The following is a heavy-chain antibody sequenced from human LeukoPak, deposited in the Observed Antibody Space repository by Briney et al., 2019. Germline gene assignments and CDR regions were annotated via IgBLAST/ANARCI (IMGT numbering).Heavy chain of an antibody. J-gene: IGHJ4*02. CDR3: AREVPLSAFDY. CDR2: ISGSGGST. V-gene: IGHV3-23*01. CDR1: GFTLSSYG. D-gene: IGHD6-25*01. Sequence: GGTLRLSCAASGFTLSSYGMNWVRQAPGKGLEWVSGISGSGGSTYYADSVKGRFTISRDNSKNTLYLQMNSLRAEDTAVYYCAREVPLSAFDYWGQGTLVTVSS.